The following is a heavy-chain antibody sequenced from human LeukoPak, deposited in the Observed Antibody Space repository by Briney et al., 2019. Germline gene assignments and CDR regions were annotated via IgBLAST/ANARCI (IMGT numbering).Heavy chain of an antibody. D-gene: IGHD6-19*01. CDR2: IWYDGSNK. Sequence: GGSLRLSCAASGFTFSSYGMHWVRQAPGKGLEWVAVIWYDGSNKYYADSVKGRFTISRDNSKNTLYLQMNSLRAEDTAVYYCARVKWEAVAGIDYWGQGTLVTVSS. V-gene: IGHV3-33*01. CDR1: GFTFSSYG. CDR3: ARVKWEAVAGIDY. J-gene: IGHJ4*02.